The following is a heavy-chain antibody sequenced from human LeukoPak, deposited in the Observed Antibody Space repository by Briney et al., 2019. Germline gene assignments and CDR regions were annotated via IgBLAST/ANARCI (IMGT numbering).Heavy chain of an antibody. Sequence: SQTLSLTCAVSGCSISSGGYSWSWIRQPPGKGLEWIGYIYHSGSTYYNPSLKSRVTISVDRSKNQFSLKLSSVPAADTAVYYSARDGTGYYGMDVWGQGTTLTVSS. D-gene: IGHD3-10*01. J-gene: IGHJ6*02. V-gene: IGHV4-30-2*01. CDR2: IYHSGST. CDR1: GCSISSGGYS. CDR3: ARDGTGYYGMDV.